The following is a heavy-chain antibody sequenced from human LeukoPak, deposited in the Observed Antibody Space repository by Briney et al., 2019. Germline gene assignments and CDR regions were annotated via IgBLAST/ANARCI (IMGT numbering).Heavy chain of an antibody. D-gene: IGHD2-21*01. J-gene: IGHJ3*02. CDR3: ARGFVVAGDAFDI. CDR2: IWYDGSNR. Sequence: PGGSLRLSCAASGFTFSNYGIHWVRQAPGKGLEWVAVIWYDGSNRYYVDSVKGRFTISRDNSKNTVFLHMNSLRAEDTAVYYCARGFVVAGDAFDIWGQGTVVTVSS. V-gene: IGHV3-33*01. CDR1: GFTFSNYG.